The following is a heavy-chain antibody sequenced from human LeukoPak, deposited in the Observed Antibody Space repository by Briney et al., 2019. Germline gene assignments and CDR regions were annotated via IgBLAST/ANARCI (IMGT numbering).Heavy chain of an antibody. Sequence: SDTLSLICTLCGRSISSYYWRWIRHPPGRALEGIGYIYYSGSTTYNPSLKSRVTISVDTSKNQFSLKLSSVTAAVTAVYYCARMGRGWYKFDYWGQGTLVTVSS. J-gene: IGHJ4*02. CDR2: IYYSGST. CDR3: ARMGRGWYKFDY. D-gene: IGHD6-19*01. V-gene: IGHV4-59*08. CDR1: GRSISSYY.